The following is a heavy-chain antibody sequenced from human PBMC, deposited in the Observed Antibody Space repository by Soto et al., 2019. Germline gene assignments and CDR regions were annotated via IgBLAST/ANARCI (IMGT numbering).Heavy chain of an antibody. D-gene: IGHD2-2*01. Sequence: ASVKVSCKASGYTFTGYYMHWVRQAPGQGLEWMGWINPNSGGTNYAQKFQGWVTMTRDTSISTAYMELSRLRSDDTAVYYCARAYCSSTSCYGRLYYYYDMDVWGQGTTVTVSS. J-gene: IGHJ6*02. CDR3: ARAYCSSTSCYGRLYYYYDMDV. V-gene: IGHV1-2*04. CDR1: GYTFTGYY. CDR2: INPNSGGT.